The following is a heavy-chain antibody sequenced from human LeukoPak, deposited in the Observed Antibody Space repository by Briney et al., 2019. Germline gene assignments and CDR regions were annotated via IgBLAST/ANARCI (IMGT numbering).Heavy chain of an antibody. Sequence: GGSLRLSCAASGFTFSDYYMSWIRQAPGKGLEWVSYISSSGSTIYYADSVKGRFTISRDNAKNSLYLQMNSLRAEDTAVYYCARDNQEMATDEPYYYYYYMDVWGKGTTVTISS. CDR2: ISSSGSTI. J-gene: IGHJ6*03. CDR1: GFTFSDYY. CDR3: ARDNQEMATDEPYYYYYYMDV. V-gene: IGHV3-11*01. D-gene: IGHD5-24*01.